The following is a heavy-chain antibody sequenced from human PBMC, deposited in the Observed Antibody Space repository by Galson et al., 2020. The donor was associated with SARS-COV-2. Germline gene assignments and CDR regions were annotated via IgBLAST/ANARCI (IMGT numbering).Heavy chain of an antibody. CDR1: GFSFRNYG. J-gene: IGHJ6*02. V-gene: IGHV3-30*04. Sequence: SCTASGFSFRNYGLHWVRQAPGKGLEWVAVISYDGSKQVYADSVRGRFTISRDSFRNTLYLQMTKLRPDDTSVYFCARASRTGVTIQYYGMDVWGQGTTVTVSS. CDR2: ISYDGSKQ. D-gene: IGHD1-1*01. CDR3: ARASRTGVTIQYYGMDV.